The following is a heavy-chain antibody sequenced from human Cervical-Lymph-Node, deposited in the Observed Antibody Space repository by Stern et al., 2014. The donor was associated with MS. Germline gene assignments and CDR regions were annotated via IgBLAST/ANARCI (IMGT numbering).Heavy chain of an antibody. CDR2: IDLDDDK. J-gene: IGHJ4*02. CDR1: GFSLSTSGMC. D-gene: IGHD5-18*01. CDR3: ARLDTAMVTFDY. Sequence: QVTLKESGPALVKPTQTLTLTCTFSGFSLSTSGMCVSWIRQPPGKALEWLALIDLDDDKYYSTSLKTRLTISKDPAKNQVVLTMTNMDPVDTATYYCARLDTAMVTFDYWFQGTLVTVSS. V-gene: IGHV2-70*01.